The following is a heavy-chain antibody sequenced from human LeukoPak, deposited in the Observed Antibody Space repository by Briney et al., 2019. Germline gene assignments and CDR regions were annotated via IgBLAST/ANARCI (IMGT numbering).Heavy chain of an antibody. CDR1: GYTFTGYF. CDR2: IKPDSSAT. CDR3: VRDPPSPEDLGY. V-gene: IGHV1-2*02. J-gene: IGHJ4*02. Sequence: ASVKVSCKASGYTFTGYFIHWVRQAPGQGLEWMGWIKPDSSATSYAQKFQGRFTMTTDTSISTAYMELGSLQSDDTAVYYCVRDPPSPEDLGYWGQGTLVKVSS.